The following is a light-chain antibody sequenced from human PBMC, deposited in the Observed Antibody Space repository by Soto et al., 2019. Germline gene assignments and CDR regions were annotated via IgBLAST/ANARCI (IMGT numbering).Light chain of an antibody. Sequence: EIVLTQSPGTLSLSPGERATLSCRASQSVSSSYLAWYQQKPGQAPRLLIYGASSRATGIPDRFSGSGSGADFTVTISRLEPADFAVYYCQQFVKSPWTFGQGTKVEIK. CDR1: QSVSSSY. CDR3: QQFVKSPWT. CDR2: GAS. V-gene: IGKV3-20*01. J-gene: IGKJ1*01.